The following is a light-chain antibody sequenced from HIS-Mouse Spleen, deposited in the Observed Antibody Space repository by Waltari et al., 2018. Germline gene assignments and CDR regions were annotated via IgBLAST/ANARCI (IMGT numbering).Light chain of an antibody. CDR1: SSDVGGYTD. J-gene: IGLJ2*01. Sequence: QSALTQPASVSGSPGQSLTISCTGTSSDVGGYTDFSWYQQPPGKAPKLMIYDVSNRPSGVSTRFSGSKSGNTASLTISGLQAEDEADYYCSSYTSSSFNVVFGGGTKLTVL. CDR3: SSYTSSSFNVV. V-gene: IGLV2-14*03. CDR2: DVS.